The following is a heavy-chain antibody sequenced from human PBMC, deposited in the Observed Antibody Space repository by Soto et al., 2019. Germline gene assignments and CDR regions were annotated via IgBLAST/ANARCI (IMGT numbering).Heavy chain of an antibody. CDR3: ATGPDQGEYDTSGYSFDY. Sequence: GASVKVSCKVSGYTLTELFTHWVRQVPGKGLEWMGGFDPEEGEKIYAQRFQGRVTMTEDTATDTAYMDLSSLRSEDTAVYYCATGPDQGEYDTSGYSFDYWGQGTLVTVSS. CDR1: GYTLTELF. V-gene: IGHV1-24*01. J-gene: IGHJ4*02. D-gene: IGHD3-22*01. CDR2: FDPEEGEK.